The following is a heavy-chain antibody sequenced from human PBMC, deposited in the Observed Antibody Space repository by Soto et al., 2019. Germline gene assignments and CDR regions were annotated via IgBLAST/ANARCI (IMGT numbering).Heavy chain of an antibody. CDR1: GDSLSSGSHP. Sequence: QLQLQESGPGLVKPSETLSLTCTVSGDSLSSGSHPWAWIRQPPRKGLEWIGSKYYSGSTYYSPSLKSRVTISLDTSKNQSSLKLSTVTAADTAVYYCARLRFKNDKIGSWGQGILVTVSS. J-gene: IGHJ4*02. CDR3: ARLRFKNDKIGS. D-gene: IGHD3-10*01. CDR2: KYYSGST. V-gene: IGHV4-39*01.